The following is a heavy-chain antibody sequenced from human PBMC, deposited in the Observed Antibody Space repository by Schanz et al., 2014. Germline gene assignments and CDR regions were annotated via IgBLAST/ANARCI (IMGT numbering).Heavy chain of an antibody. CDR2: IATSSSTR. J-gene: IGHJ1*01. D-gene: IGHD3-10*01. Sequence: EVQLLDSGGGLVQPGGSLRLSCAASGFAFSVYGMHWVRQVPGKGLEWVSYIATSSSTRHYADSVKGRVTISRDNAKNSVSLQMRRLRVEDTAVYYCASGVHVSSLQKGLQFWGRGTLVIVSS. V-gene: IGHV3-48*01. CDR1: GFAFSVYG. CDR3: ASGVHVSSLQKGLQF.